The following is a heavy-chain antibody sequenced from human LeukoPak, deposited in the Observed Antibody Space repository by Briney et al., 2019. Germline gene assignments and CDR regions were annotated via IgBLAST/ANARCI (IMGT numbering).Heavy chain of an antibody. Sequence: PSETLSLTCTVSGGSISSSSYYWSWIRQPPEKGLEWIGEINHSGSTNYNPSLKSRVTISVDTSKNQFSLKLSSVTAADTAVYYCARHKGPDSGSYWRGAYYFDYWGQGTLVTVSS. CDR1: GGSISSSSYY. J-gene: IGHJ4*02. CDR2: INHSGST. CDR3: ARHKGPDSGSYWRGAYYFDY. V-gene: IGHV4-39*01. D-gene: IGHD1-26*01.